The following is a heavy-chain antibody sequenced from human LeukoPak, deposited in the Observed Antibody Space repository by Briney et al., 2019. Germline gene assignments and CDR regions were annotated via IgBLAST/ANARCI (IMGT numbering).Heavy chain of an antibody. V-gene: IGHV3-30*18. Sequence: GRSLRLSCAASGFTFSSYGMHWVRQAPGKGLEWVAVISYDGSNKYYADSVKGRFTISRDNSKNTLYLQMNSLRAEDTAVYYCAKVGATTEAIGELDYWGQGTLVAVSS. J-gene: IGHJ4*02. CDR1: GFTFSSYG. D-gene: IGHD4-17*01. CDR2: ISYDGSNK. CDR3: AKVGATTEAIGELDY.